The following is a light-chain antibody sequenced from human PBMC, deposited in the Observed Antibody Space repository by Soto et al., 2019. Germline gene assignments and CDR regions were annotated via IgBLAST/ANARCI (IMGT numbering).Light chain of an antibody. CDR3: SSSTNTNTLVI. V-gene: IGLV2-14*01. CDR2: EGT. J-gene: IGLJ2*01. CDR1: SSDIGRYKF. Sequence: QSALTQPASVSGSPGQSITISCTGTSSDIGRYKFVSWFQQHPGKAPKLMIFEGTNRPSGVSNRFSGSKSGNTDSLTISGLQAEDEAIYFCSSSTNTNTLVIFGGGTQLTVL.